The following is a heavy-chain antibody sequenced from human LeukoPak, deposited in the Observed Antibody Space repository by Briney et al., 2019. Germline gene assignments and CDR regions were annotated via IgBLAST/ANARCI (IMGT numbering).Heavy chain of an antibody. CDR3: AKESSSCGSGCYSLLDH. Sequence: PGGSLRASCAASGFTSSSYSMAWVRQAPGKGLDWVSLINGRGTNTYYADSVRGRFTISRDNSKNTVYLQMNGLRAEDTAVYYCAKESSSCGSGCYSLLDHWGQGTLVTVSS. CDR2: INGRGTNT. V-gene: IGHV3-23*01. J-gene: IGHJ4*02. D-gene: IGHD2-21*02. CDR1: GFTSSSYS.